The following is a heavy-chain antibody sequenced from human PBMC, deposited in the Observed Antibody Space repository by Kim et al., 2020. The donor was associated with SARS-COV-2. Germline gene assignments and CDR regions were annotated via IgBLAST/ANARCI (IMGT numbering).Heavy chain of an antibody. J-gene: IGHJ4*02. CDR3: ARHSYWNGAY. CDR2: IYYSGST. V-gene: IGHV4-39*01. Sequence: SETLSLTCTVSGGSISSSSYYWGWIRQPPGKGLEWIGSIYYSGSTYYNPSLKSRVTISVDTSKNQFSLKLSSVTAADTAVYYCARHSYWNGAYWGQGTLVTVSS. D-gene: IGHD1-1*01. CDR1: GGSISSSSYY.